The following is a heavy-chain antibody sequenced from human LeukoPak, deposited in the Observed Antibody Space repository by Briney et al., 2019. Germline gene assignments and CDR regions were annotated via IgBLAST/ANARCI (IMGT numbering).Heavy chain of an antibody. D-gene: IGHD1-26*01. J-gene: IGHJ4*02. V-gene: IGHV4-61*02. CDR2: IYTSGST. Sequence: SQTLPLTCTVSGGSISSGSYYWSWIRQPAGKGLEWIGRIYTSGSTNYNPSLKSRVTISVDTSKNQFSLKLSSVTAADTAVYYCARDSPTSYFDYWGQGTLVTVSS. CDR1: GGSISSGSYY. CDR3: ARDSPTSYFDY.